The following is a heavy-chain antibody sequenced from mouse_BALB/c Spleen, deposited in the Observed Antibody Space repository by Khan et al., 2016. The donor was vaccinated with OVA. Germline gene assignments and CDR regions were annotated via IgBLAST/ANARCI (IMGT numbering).Heavy chain of an antibody. D-gene: IGHD3-3*01. Sequence: EVQLQQSGPELVKPGASVKMSCKTSGYTFTEYTLHWVKQSHGKSLEWIGVIDPKNGVTSYNQKFKGKATLTVDKSSSTAYMEFRSLTSEDSAVYYWARDAGRYWGQGTSVTVSS. CDR2: IDPKNGVT. V-gene: IGHV1-22*01. J-gene: IGHJ4*01. CDR3: ARDAGRY. CDR1: GYTFTEYT.